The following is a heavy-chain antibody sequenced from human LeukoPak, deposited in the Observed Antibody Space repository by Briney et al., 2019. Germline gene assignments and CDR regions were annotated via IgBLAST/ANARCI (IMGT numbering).Heavy chain of an antibody. J-gene: IGHJ5*02. Sequence: GGSLRLSCAASGFTCSSYWMSWVRQAPGKGLECVANIKQDGSEKYYVDSVRGRFTISRDNANNSVYLQMDSLRAEDTAVYYCARSYGDWFDPWGQGTLVTVSS. CDR3: ARSYGDWFDP. CDR2: IKQDGSEK. V-gene: IGHV3-7*04. CDR1: GFTCSSYW. D-gene: IGHD3-10*01.